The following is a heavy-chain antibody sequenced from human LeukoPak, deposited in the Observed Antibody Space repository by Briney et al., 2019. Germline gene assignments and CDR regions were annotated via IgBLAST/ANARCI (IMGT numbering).Heavy chain of an antibody. CDR1: GGTFSSYA. Sequence: SVKVSCKASGGTFSSYAISWVRQAPGQGLEWMGGIIPIFGTANYAQKFQGRVTITADESTSTAYMELSSLRSEDTAVYYCARVRQLYDAFDIWGQGTMVTVSS. CDR2: IIPIFGTA. CDR3: ARVRQLYDAFDI. D-gene: IGHD6-13*01. V-gene: IGHV1-69*13. J-gene: IGHJ3*02.